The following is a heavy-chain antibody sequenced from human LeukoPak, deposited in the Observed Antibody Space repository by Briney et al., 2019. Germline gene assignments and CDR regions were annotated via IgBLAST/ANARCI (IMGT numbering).Heavy chain of an antibody. D-gene: IGHD6-13*01. V-gene: IGHV3-23*01. Sequence: PGRSLRLSGAASGFTFGSYAMSWVRQAPGKGLEWVSAISGSGGSTYYADSVKGRFTISRDNSKNTLYLQMNSLRAEDTAVYYCAKDRYSSSWERVNSEYFQHWGQGTLVTVSS. CDR3: AKDRYSSSWERVNSEYFQH. CDR1: GFTFGSYA. J-gene: IGHJ1*01. CDR2: ISGSGGST.